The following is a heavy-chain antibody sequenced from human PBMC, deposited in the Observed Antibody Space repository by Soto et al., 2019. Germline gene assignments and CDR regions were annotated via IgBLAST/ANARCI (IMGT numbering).Heavy chain of an antibody. J-gene: IGHJ6*02. CDR1: GGTFSSYA. D-gene: IGHD1-26*01. CDR3: ARVGYSGVGHYGMDV. CDR2: IIPIFGTA. V-gene: IGHV1-69*06. Sequence: SVKVSCKASGGTFSSYAISWVRQAPGQGLEWMGGIIPIFGTANYAQKFQGRVTITADKSTSTAYMELSSLRSEGTAVYYCARVGYSGVGHYGMDVWGQGTTVTVSS.